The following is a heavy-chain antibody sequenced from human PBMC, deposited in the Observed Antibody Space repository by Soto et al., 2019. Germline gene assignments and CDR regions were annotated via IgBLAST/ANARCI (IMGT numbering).Heavy chain of an antibody. Sequence: QVQLVESGGGVVQRGRSLRLSCAASGFTFSSYGMHWVRQAPGKGLEWVAVIWYDGSNKYYADSVKGRFTITRDNSKNTLYLQMNSLRAEDTAVYYCAKYSSSSGNAFDIWGQGTMVTVSS. D-gene: IGHD6-6*01. CDR2: IWYDGSNK. V-gene: IGHV3-33*06. CDR1: GFTFSSYG. CDR3: AKYSSSSGNAFDI. J-gene: IGHJ3*02.